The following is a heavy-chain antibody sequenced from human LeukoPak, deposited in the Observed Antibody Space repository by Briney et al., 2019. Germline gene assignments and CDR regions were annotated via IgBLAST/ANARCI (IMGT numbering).Heavy chain of an antibody. D-gene: IGHD6-13*01. V-gene: IGHV3-7*01. CDR3: ARIGYSSSSFDY. CDR2: IKQDGSEK. J-gene: IGHJ4*02. CDR1: GFTFTTYW. Sequence: GGSLRLSCAASGFTFTTYWMSWVRQAPGKGLEWVANIKQDGSEKDYVNSLKGRFTISRDNAKNSVFLQMNSLRVEDTALYYCARIGYSSSSFDYWGQGTLVTVPS.